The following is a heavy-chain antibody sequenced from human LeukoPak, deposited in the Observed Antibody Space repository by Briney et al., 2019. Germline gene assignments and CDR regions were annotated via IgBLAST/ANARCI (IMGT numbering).Heavy chain of an antibody. V-gene: IGHV3-13*01. J-gene: IGHJ4*02. CDR1: GFTFSSYD. CDR2: IGTAGDT. D-gene: IGHD1-26*01. CDR3: ARADFNSGSYYFDY. Sequence: GGSLRLSCAASGFTFSSYDMHWVRQATGKGLEWVSAIGTAGDTYYPGSVKGRFTISRENAKNSLYLQMNSLRAGDTAVYYCARADFNSGSYYFDYWGQGTLVTVSS.